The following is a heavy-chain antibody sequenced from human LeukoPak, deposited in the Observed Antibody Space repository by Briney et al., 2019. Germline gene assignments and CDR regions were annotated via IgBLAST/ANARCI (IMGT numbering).Heavy chain of an antibody. J-gene: IGHJ4*02. CDR2: IYHSGST. D-gene: IGHD3-10*01. CDR1: GYSISSGYY. V-gene: IGHV4-38-2*02. Sequence: SETLSLTCTVSGYSISSGYYWGWIRQPPGKGLEWIGSIYHSGSTYYNPSLKSRVTISVDTSKNQFSLKLSSVTAADTAVYYCARRIAMVRGVIDYWGQGTLVTVSS. CDR3: ARRIAMVRGVIDY.